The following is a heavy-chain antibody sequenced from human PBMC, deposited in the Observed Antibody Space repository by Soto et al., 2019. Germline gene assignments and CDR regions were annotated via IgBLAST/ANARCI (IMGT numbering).Heavy chain of an antibody. D-gene: IGHD2-2*01. J-gene: IGHJ3*02. CDR3: ARSLRSTSCYGWGGCYDGHDAFDI. CDR1: GFTFSSYS. V-gene: IGHV3-48*01. CDR2: ISSSSSTI. Sequence: GSLRLSCAASGFTFSSYSMNWVRQAPGKGLEWVSYISSSSSTIYYADSVKGRFTISRDNAKNSLYLQMNSLRAEDTAVYYCARSLRSTSCYGWGGCYDGHDAFDIRGQGTMVTVSS.